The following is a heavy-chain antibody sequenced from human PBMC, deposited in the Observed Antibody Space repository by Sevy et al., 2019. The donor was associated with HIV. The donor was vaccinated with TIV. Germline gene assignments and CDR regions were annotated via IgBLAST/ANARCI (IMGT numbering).Heavy chain of an antibody. J-gene: IGHJ6*02. V-gene: IGHV3-23*01. CDR1: GFTFSSYA. D-gene: IGHD1-7*01. CDR2: ISGNGGST. CDR3: AKDLGWKYVLAMDD. Sequence: GGSLRLSCAASGFTFSSYAMSWVRQAPGKGLEWVSAISGNGGSTYYADSVKGRFTISRDNSKNTLYLQMNSLRAEDTAVHYCAKDLGWKYVLAMDDWGQGTTVTVSS.